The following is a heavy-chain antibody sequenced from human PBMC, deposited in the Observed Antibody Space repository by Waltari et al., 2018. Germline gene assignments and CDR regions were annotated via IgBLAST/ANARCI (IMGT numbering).Heavy chain of an antibody. J-gene: IGHJ4*02. CDR2: INAGNGNT. CDR3: ARLGGYQLLSGDY. CDR1: GYTFTSYA. Sequence: QVQLVQSGAGVKKPGASVKVSCKASGYTFTSYAMHWVRQAPGQRLEWMGWINAGNGNTKYYQNVQGRVTITRDTSASTAYMELSSLRSEDTAVYYCARLGGYQLLSGDYWGQGTLVTVSS. D-gene: IGHD2-2*01. V-gene: IGHV1-3*01.